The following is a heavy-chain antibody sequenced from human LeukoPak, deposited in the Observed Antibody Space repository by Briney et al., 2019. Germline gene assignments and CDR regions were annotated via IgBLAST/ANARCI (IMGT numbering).Heavy chain of an antibody. D-gene: IGHD3-22*01. CDR2: IYHTGTT. J-gene: IGHJ4*02. Sequence: SQTLSLTCTISGASPSSRGYYWTWVRQLSGKGLEWIGYIYHTGTTYYNPSLRSRITISMGTSKNQFSLKMTSMTAADTAVYYCAGDLDFASGYYLHYWGQGSLVTVSS. CDR3: AGDLDFASGYYLHY. V-gene: IGHV4-31*03. CDR1: GASPSSRGYY.